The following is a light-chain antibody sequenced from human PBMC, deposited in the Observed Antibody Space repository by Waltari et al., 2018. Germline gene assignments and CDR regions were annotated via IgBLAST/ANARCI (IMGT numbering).Light chain of an antibody. CDR2: DVN. CDR3: GSYADTSTWV. V-gene: IGLV2-8*01. CDR1: SSDVGGYNS. J-gene: IGLJ3*02. Sequence: QSVLTQPPSASGSPGQSVTISCTGSSSDVGGYNSVSWYQRNPGKAPKLMIYDVNKRPAGVPDRCSGSKSGNTASLTVSGLQVEDEGDYYCGSYADTSTWVFGGGTSLTVL.